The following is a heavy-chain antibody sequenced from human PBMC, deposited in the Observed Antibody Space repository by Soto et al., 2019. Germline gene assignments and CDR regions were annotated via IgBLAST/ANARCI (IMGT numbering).Heavy chain of an antibody. CDR2: ISAYNGNT. Sequence: ASVKVSCKASGYTFTSYGISWVRQAPGQGLEWMGWISAYNGNTNYAQKLQGRVTMTTDTSTSTAYMELRSLRSDDTAVYYCARTRTYYDFWSGIRAYIWFDPWGQGTLVTVSS. CDR3: ARTRTYYDFWSGIRAYIWFDP. D-gene: IGHD3-3*01. V-gene: IGHV1-18*01. J-gene: IGHJ5*02. CDR1: GYTFTSYG.